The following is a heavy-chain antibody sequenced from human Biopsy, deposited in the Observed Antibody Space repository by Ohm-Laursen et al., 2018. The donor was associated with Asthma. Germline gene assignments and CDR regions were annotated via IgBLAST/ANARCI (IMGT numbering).Heavy chain of an antibody. CDR2: IYSGGTS. CDR3: ARGDTGGWSQYYFDY. J-gene: IGHJ4*02. Sequence: SLRLSCTASGFTVSRDYMFWVRQAPGKGLEWVSAIYSGGTSHTADSVRGRFTISRDYSKNTLYLQMHSLRAEDTAVYSCARGDTGGWSQYYFDYWGQGTLVTVSS. V-gene: IGHV3-53*01. D-gene: IGHD2-8*02. CDR1: GFTVSRDY.